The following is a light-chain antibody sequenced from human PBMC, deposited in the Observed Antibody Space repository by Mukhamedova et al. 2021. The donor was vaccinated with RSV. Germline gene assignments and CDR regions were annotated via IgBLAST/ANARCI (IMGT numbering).Light chain of an antibody. CDR2: GAS. Sequence: GERATLACRASQSVSSNLAWYQQKPGQAPRLLIYGASTRATGIPARFSGSGSGPEFTLTISSLQSEDFAVYYCQQYNNWPPWTFG. V-gene: IGKV3-15*01. J-gene: IGKJ1*01. CDR3: QQYNNWPPWT. CDR1: QSVSSN.